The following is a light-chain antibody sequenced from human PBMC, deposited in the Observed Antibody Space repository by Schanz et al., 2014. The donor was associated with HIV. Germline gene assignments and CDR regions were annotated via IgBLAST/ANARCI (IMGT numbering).Light chain of an antibody. J-gene: IGLJ2*01. V-gene: IGLV1-47*02. CDR1: SSNIGSNY. CDR3: SAWDDSRRGQVV. CDR2: SNN. Sequence: QSVLTQPPSASGTPGQRVTISCSGSSSNIGSNYVYWYQQLPGTAPKLLIYSNNQRPSGVPDRFSGSKSGTSASLAISGLRAEDEADYYCSAWDDSRRGQVVFGGGTKLTVL.